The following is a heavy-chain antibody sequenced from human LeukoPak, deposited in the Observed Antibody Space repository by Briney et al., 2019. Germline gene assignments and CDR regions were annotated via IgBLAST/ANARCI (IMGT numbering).Heavy chain of an antibody. D-gene: IGHD4-23*01. V-gene: IGHV4-39*01. CDR2: IYYSGTT. Sequence: SETLSLTCTVSGGSISSSSYYWAWIRQPPGKGLEWIGSIYYSGTTYYNSSLKSRVTMSVDTSKKQISLRVSSVTAADTAVYYCARQVLESVVIPAHFDYWGQGHLVIVSS. J-gene: IGHJ4*02. CDR3: ARQVLESVVIPAHFDY. CDR1: GGSISSSSYY.